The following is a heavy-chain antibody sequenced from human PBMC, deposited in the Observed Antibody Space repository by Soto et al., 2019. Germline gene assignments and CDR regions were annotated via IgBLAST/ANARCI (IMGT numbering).Heavy chain of an antibody. Sequence: QVQLVQSGAEVKKPGSSVKVSCKASGGGFSSYAISWVRQAPGQGLEWMGGIIPIFGTANYAQTFQGRVTIPAAKYTSTSYMELSSLRSEDTAVYYCARDRMSPAADGKNVFDYWGQGTLVTVSS. J-gene: IGHJ4*02. CDR3: ARDRMSPAADGKNVFDY. CDR1: GGGFSSYA. D-gene: IGHD6-13*01. CDR2: IIPIFGTA. V-gene: IGHV1-69*06.